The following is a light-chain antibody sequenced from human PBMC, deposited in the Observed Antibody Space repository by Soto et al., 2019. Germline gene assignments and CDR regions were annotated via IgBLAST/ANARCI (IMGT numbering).Light chain of an antibody. V-gene: IGKV1-39*01. CDR1: ERIGST. CDR3: QQTFVIPQT. J-gene: IGKJ1*01. CDR2: TAS. Sequence: DIQLTQSPSSLSASVGDTVSITCRATERIGSTLCWYQQKPGKAPALLIYTASTLQTGVPSRFSGSGYATDFTLTISGLQPEDVATYFCQQTFVIPQTFGQGTKVDVK.